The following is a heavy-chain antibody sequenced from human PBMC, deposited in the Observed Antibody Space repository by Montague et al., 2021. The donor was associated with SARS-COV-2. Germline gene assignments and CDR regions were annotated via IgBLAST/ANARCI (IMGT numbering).Heavy chain of an antibody. CDR1: GDSVSSNSAT. D-gene: IGHD3-10*01. J-gene: IGHJ4*02. Sequence: SAISGDSVSSNSATWNWIRQSPSRGLGWLGRTYYRSKWSTNYAVSVQSRITVNPDTSKNHFSLQLNSVTPEDTAVYYCARSQNFGSGNSCNFDHWGQGTLVTVSS. CDR2: TYYRSKWST. V-gene: IGHV6-1*01. CDR3: ARSQNFGSGNSCNFDH.